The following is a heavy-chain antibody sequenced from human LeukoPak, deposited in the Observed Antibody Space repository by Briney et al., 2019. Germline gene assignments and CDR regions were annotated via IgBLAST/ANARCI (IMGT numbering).Heavy chain of an antibody. V-gene: IGHV3-9*01. CDR3: AKVRDKYQLLSKHWFHP. Sequence: GRSLRLSCAASGFTFDDYAMHWVRQAPGKGLEWVSGISGSIGYADSVKGRFTISRDNAKNSLYLQMNSLRAEDTALYYCAKVRDKYQLLSKHWFHPWGQGTLVTVSS. D-gene: IGHD2-2*01. CDR1: GFTFDDYA. CDR2: ISGSI. J-gene: IGHJ5*02.